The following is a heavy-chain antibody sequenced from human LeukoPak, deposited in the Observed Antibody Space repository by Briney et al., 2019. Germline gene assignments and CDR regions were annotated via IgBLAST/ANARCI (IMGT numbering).Heavy chain of an antibody. CDR1: GFTFTNYN. D-gene: IGHD2-21*02. CDR3: AREACGGDCYPDY. CDR2: INPSGSST. V-gene: IGHV1-46*01. Sequence: ASVKVSCKASGFTFTNYNMHWVRQAPGQGLEWMGIINPSGSSTNYAQNFQARVTMTRDTSTSTVYMELSSLRSDDTAVYYCAREACGGDCYPDYWGQGTLVTVSS. J-gene: IGHJ4*02.